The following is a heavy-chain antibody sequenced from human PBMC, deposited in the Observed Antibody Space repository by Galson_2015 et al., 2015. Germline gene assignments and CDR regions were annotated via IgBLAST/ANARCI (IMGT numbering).Heavy chain of an antibody. Sequence: SLRLSCAASGFTFSSYRMNWVRQAPGKGLEWVSYISSGSSTIYYADSVKGRFTISRDNAKNSLYLQMNSLRDEDTAVYYCARVRTGSLDYWGQGTLVTVSS. V-gene: IGHV3-48*02. CDR2: ISSGSSTI. CDR1: GFTFSSYR. CDR3: ARVRTGSLDY. D-gene: IGHD3/OR15-3a*01. J-gene: IGHJ4*02.